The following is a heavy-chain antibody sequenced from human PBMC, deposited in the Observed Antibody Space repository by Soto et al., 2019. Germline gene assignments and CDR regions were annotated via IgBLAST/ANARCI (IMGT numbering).Heavy chain of an antibody. CDR2: ISSDGSEK. CDR1: GFTFSNYA. J-gene: IGHJ4*02. V-gene: IGHV3-30*18. Sequence: GGSLRLSCVASGFTFSNYAMHWVRQAPGKGLGWVAVISSDGSEKYYLDSVRDRFTISRGNSKNTLYLQMSNLRPEDTAMYYCANSWTTLTTGFDFWGQGALVTVSS. D-gene: IGHD4-17*01. CDR3: ANSWTTLTTGFDF.